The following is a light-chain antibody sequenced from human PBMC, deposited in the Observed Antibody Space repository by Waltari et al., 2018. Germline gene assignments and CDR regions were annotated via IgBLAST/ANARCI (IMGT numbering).Light chain of an antibody. CDR2: GAS. CDR3: QQCNKWPLA. Sequence: EIEMTQSPATLSVSPGERATLSCKASQSVSSSFAWYQHKPGQASRLLIYGASPRAPGIPAGFSGSGSGPEFTLTISSIQSEDFAVYYCQQCNKWPLACGGGTKVEIK. V-gene: IGKV3-15*01. J-gene: IGKJ4*01. CDR1: QSVSSS.